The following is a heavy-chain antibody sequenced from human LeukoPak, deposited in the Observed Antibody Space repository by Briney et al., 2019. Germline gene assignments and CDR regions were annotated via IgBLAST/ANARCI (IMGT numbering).Heavy chain of an antibody. D-gene: IGHD3-10*01. CDR2: IYTSGST. J-gene: IGHJ5*02. V-gene: IGHV4-4*07. CDR3: ARDVVVRGVIKRYNWFDP. Sequence: SETLSLTCTVSGGSISSYYWSWIRQPAGKGLDWIGRIYTSGSTNYNPSLKSRVTMSVDTSKNQFSLKLSSVTAADTAVYYCARDVVVRGVIKRYNWFDPWGQGTLVTVSS. CDR1: GGSISSYY.